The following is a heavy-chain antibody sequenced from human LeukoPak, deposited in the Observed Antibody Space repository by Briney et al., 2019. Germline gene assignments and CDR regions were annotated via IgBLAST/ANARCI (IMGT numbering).Heavy chain of an antibody. Sequence: GGSLRLSCAVSGFTFSNYGMSWVREAPGKGLEWVSTISGSGGRTYYADSVKGRFTISRDNSKNTLYLQMNSLRAEDTAVYYCAKDDSGSYYPYYYYMDVWGKGTTVTISS. J-gene: IGHJ6*03. V-gene: IGHV3-23*01. CDR3: AKDDSGSYYPYYYYMDV. D-gene: IGHD1-26*01. CDR2: ISGSGGRT. CDR1: GFTFSNYG.